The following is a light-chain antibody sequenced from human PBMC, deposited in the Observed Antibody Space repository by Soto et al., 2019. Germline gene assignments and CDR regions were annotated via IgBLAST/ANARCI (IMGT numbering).Light chain of an antibody. CDR3: QQYDIAPRT. V-gene: IGKV3-20*01. CDR1: QSLNSFY. CDR2: GSS. J-gene: IGKJ1*01. Sequence: EIVLTQSPGTLSLSPGERATLSCRASQSLNSFYLAWYQQKPGQAPRLLIYGSSNMATGIPDRFSGSGSGTDFTLTISRLDPEDFAVYYCQQYDIAPRTFGQGTKVEVK.